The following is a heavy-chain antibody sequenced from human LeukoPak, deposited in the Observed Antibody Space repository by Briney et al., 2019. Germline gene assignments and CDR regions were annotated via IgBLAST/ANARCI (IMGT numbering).Heavy chain of an antibody. CDR1: GYTFTSYY. D-gene: IGHD2-8*01. Sequence: ASVKVSCKASGYTFTSYYMHWVRQAPGQGLEWTGIINPSGGSTSYAQKFQGRVTMTRDMSTSTVYMELSSLRSEDTAVYYCARERIVLMVYAIHDAFDIWGQGAMVTVSS. J-gene: IGHJ3*02. CDR2: INPSGGST. V-gene: IGHV1-46*01. CDR3: ARERIVLMVYAIHDAFDI.